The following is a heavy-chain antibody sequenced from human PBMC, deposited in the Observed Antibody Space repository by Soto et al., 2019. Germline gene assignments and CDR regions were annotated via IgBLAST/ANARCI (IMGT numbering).Heavy chain of an antibody. CDR1: GFSFSNYA. J-gene: IGHJ4*02. CDR2: IGGDTSYT. D-gene: IGHD4-17*01. V-gene: IGHV3-23*01. CDR3: AKDPNGDYVGAFDS. Sequence: EVQLLESGGGLVQPGGSLRLSCTASGFSFSNYAVTWVRQAPGKGLEWVSSIGGDTSYTYYADSVKGRFTISRDKSKNTVVLQINSLRADDTAVYHCAKDPNGDYVGAFDSWGQGTLVTVSS.